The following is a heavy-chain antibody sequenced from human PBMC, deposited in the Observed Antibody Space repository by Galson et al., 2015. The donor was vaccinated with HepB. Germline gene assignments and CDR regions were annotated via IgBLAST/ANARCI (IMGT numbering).Heavy chain of an antibody. CDR1: GYTFTRYY. D-gene: IGHD3-22*01. V-gene: IGHV1-46*01. CDR2: INPSGGSP. J-gene: IGHJ3*02. CDR3: ARRSNYYASSGYVYAFDI. Sequence: SVKVSCKASGYTFTRYYVNWVRQAPGQGLEWMGIINPSGGSPNYAQKFQGRVTMTRDTSTSTVYMQLSSLRSEDTAVYYCARRSNYYASSGYVYAFDIWGQGTMVTVSS.